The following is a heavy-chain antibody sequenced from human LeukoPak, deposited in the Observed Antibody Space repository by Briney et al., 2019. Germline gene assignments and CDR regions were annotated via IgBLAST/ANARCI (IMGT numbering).Heavy chain of an antibody. CDR2: IYYSGST. D-gene: IGHD1-7*01. Sequence: SQTLSLTCTVSGGSISSGGYYWSWIRQHPGTGLEWIGYIYYSGSTYYNPSLKSRVTISVDTSKNQFSLKLSSVTAADTAVYYCARERNWNYGGWFDPWGQGTLVTVSS. CDR1: GGSISSGGYY. CDR3: ARERNWNYGGWFDP. V-gene: IGHV4-31*03. J-gene: IGHJ5*02.